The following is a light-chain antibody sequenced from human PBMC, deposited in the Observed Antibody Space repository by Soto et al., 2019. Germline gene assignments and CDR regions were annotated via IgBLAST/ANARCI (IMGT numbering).Light chain of an antibody. CDR3: QQYNSWPIT. V-gene: IGKV3-11*01. Sequence: EIVLTQSPATLSLSPWEIATLSCSASQSVSSYLAWYQQKPCQAPRLLIYDASNRATGIPARFSGSGSGTDFTLTISSLEPEDFAVYYCQQYNSWPITFGQGTRLEIK. CDR2: DAS. CDR1: QSVSSY. J-gene: IGKJ5*01.